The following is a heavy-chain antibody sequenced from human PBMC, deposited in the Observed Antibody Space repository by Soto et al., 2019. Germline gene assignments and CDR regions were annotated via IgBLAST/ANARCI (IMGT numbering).Heavy chain of an antibody. CDR1: GFTLSSYS. D-gene: IGHD3-3*01. Sequence: PGGSLRLSCAASGFTLSSYSMNWVRQAPGKGLEWVSSISSSSSYIYYADSVKGRFTISRDNAKNSLYLQMNSLRAEDTAVYYCARDSYDFWSGYSLGAFDIWGQGTMVTVSS. CDR2: ISSSSSYI. CDR3: ARDSYDFWSGYSLGAFDI. V-gene: IGHV3-21*01. J-gene: IGHJ3*02.